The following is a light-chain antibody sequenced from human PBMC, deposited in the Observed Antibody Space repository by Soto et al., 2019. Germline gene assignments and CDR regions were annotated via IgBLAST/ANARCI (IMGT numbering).Light chain of an antibody. CDR3: QQYNKWPPLT. CDR1: QSVSSN. V-gene: IGKV3-15*01. CDR2: RAS. Sequence: EIVMTQSPATLSVSPGERATLSCRASQSVSSNLAWYQQKPGQAPRLLIYRASTRATGIPDRFSGSGSGTEFTLTISSLQSEDFAVYYCQQYNKWPPLTFGGGTKVEIK. J-gene: IGKJ4*01.